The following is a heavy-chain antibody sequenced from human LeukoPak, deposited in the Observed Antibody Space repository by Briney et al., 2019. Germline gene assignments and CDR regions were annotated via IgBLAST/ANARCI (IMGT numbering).Heavy chain of an antibody. V-gene: IGHV4-34*01. J-gene: IGHJ4*02. CDR3: AASLWFGIYPDY. CDR2: FNHSWGA. D-gene: IGHD3-10*01. CDR1: SGSFSGYY. Sequence: SETLSLTCGVYSGSFSGYYWTWFRQPPGKGLEWIGEFNHSWGAKYNPSLKSRATVSVDTSKNHLSLSLNSVTAADTAVYYCAASLWFGIYPDYWGQGSLVTVSS.